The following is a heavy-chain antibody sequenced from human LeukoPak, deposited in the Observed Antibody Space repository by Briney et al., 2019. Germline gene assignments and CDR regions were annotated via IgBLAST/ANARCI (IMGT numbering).Heavy chain of an antibody. CDR2: IVVGSGNT. Sequence: SVKVSCKASGFTFTSSAMQWVRQARGQRLEWIGWIVVGSGNTNYAQKFQERVTITRDMSTSTAYMELSSLRSEDTAVYYCAAVLGYCSGGSCYGPLNYWGQGTLVTVSS. CDR3: AAVLGYCSGGSCYGPLNY. V-gene: IGHV1-58*02. CDR1: GFTFTSSA. D-gene: IGHD2-15*01. J-gene: IGHJ4*02.